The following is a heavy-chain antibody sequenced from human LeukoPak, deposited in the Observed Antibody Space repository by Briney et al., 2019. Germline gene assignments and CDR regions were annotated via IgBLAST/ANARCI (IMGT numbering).Heavy chain of an antibody. V-gene: IGHV3-23*01. D-gene: IGHD5-24*01. CDR1: GFTFSSYA. Sequence: GGSLRLSCAASGFTFSSYAMSWVRQAPGKGLEWVSAISGSGGSTYYADSVKGRFTISRDNSKNTLYLQMNGLRAEDTAVYYCAKDRRDGYNYNAFDIWGQGTMVTVSS. CDR2: ISGSGGST. CDR3: AKDRRDGYNYNAFDI. J-gene: IGHJ3*02.